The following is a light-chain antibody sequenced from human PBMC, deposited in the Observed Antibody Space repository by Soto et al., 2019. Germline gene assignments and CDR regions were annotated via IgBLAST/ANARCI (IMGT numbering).Light chain of an antibody. CDR1: SSDVGSYNL. J-gene: IGLJ2*01. Sequence: QSALTQPASVSGSPGQSITISCTGTSSDVGSYNLVSWYQQHPGKAPKLMIYEGSKRPAGLSNRFCGSKSGNTASLTISGCQAEEEAPYYCCSYADSKFCGGTKQTVL. V-gene: IGLV2-23*01. CDR2: EGS. CDR3: CSYADSK.